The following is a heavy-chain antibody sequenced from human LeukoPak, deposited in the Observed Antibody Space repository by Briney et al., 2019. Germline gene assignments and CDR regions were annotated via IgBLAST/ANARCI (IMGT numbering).Heavy chain of an antibody. CDR2: IRSKAYGGTT. Sequence: GGSLRLSCAASGVTVSSNYMSWVRQAPGKGLEWGGFIRSKAYGGTTEYAASGKGRFTISRDDSKSIAYLQMNSLKTEDTSVYYCTRDRGGYYYPYFDYWGQGTLVTVSS. J-gene: IGHJ4*02. D-gene: IGHD3-22*01. V-gene: IGHV3-49*04. CDR1: GVTVSSNY. CDR3: TRDRGGYYYPYFDY.